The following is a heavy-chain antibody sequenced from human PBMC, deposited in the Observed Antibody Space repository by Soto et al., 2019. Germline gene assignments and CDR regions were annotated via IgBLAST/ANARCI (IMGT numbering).Heavy chain of an antibody. D-gene: IGHD6-19*01. J-gene: IGHJ4*02. V-gene: IGHV4-39*01. Sequence: PSETLSLTCTVSGGSISSSSYYWGWIRQPPGKGLEWINDYAVSVKSRVHINPDTSKNQFSMQLNSVTPEDTAVYYCARGYFGSGYRLEDWGLGTLVTVSS. CDR1: GGSISSSSYY. CDR2: NDYA. CDR3: ARGYFGSGYRLED.